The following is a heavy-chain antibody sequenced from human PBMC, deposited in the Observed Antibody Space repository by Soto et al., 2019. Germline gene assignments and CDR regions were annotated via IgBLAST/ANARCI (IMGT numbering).Heavy chain of an antibody. J-gene: IGHJ4*02. CDR1: GGSFSGYY. CDR2: INHSGST. D-gene: IGHD3-10*01. CDR3: ARGKVLWFGELAIDY. Sequence: QVQLQQWGAGLLKPSETLSLTCAVYGGSFSGYYRSWIRQPPGKGLEWIGEINHSGSTNYNPSLKSRVTISVDTSKNQFSLKLSSVTAADTAVYYCARGKVLWFGELAIDYWGQGTLVTVSS. V-gene: IGHV4-34*01.